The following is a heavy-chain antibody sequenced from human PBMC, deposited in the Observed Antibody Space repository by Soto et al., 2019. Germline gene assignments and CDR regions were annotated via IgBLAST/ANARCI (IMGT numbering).Heavy chain of an antibody. CDR2: IYYSGST. J-gene: IGHJ6*02. D-gene: IGHD1-20*01. CDR3: ARDRAKWKDYYYYGMDV. CDR1: GGSISSGDDF. V-gene: IGHV4-30-4*01. Sequence: QVQLQESGPGLVKPSQTLSLTCTVSGGSISSGDDFWTWIRQPPGKGLESIGYIYYSGSTYYNPSLKSRLTMSVDTSKNQFSLKLSSVTAADTAVYYCARDRAKWKDYYYYGMDVWGQGTTVTVSS.